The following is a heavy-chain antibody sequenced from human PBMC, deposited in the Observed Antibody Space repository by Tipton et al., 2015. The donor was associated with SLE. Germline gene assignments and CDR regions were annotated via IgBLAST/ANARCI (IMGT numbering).Heavy chain of an antibody. Sequence: GSLRLSCAASGFTFSTYTMSWVRQSPGKGLEWVSSISVSGDRTFYADSVRGRFTISRDDSKNTLYLQMDNLRAEDTALYYCARGGGSSNYRFDYWGQGTLVTVSS. D-gene: IGHD4-11*01. J-gene: IGHJ4*02. CDR1: GFTFSTYT. CDR3: ARGGGSSNYRFDY. V-gene: IGHV3-23*01. CDR2: ISVSGDRT.